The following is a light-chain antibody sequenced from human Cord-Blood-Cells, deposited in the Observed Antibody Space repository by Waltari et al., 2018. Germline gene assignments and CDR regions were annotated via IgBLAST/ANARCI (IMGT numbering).Light chain of an antibody. V-gene: IGKV1-39*01. J-gene: IGKJ1*01. CDR1: QSISGY. CDR3: QQSYRTPQS. Sequence: DIQMTQSPSSLSASVGDRVTITCRASQSISGYLNWYQQKPGKAPKLLIYAAYSLQSGVPSRFSGSGSGTDFTLTISSLQPEDFATYYCQQSYRTPQSFGQGTRVEIK. CDR2: AAY.